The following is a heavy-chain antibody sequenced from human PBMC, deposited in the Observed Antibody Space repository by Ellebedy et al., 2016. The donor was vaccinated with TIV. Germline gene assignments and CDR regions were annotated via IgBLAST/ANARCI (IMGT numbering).Heavy chain of an antibody. CDR1: GFTFSTYG. J-gene: IGHJ2*01. Sequence: GESLKISCAASGFTFSTYGMHWVRQAPGKGLEWVATIKPDGNEKYYVDSVKGRFIISRDNAKSSLFLQLNSLRVEDTAVYYCARRYSGINYWYFDVWGRGTLVTVSA. D-gene: IGHD1-26*01. CDR2: IKPDGNEK. CDR3: ARRYSGINYWYFDV. V-gene: IGHV3-7*01.